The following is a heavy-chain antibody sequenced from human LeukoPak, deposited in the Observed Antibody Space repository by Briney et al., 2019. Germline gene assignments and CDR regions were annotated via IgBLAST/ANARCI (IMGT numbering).Heavy chain of an antibody. CDR2: IKQDGSEK. J-gene: IGHJ4*02. D-gene: IGHD2-21*02. V-gene: IGHV3-7*01. Sequence: GGSLRLSCAASGFTFSSYWMSWVRQAPGKGLEWVANIKQDGSEKYYADSVKGRFTISRDNSKNTLYLQMNSLRAEDTAVYYCAKDWGLVVVTAITFDYWGQGTLVTVSS. CDR1: GFTFSSYW. CDR3: AKDWGLVVVTAITFDY.